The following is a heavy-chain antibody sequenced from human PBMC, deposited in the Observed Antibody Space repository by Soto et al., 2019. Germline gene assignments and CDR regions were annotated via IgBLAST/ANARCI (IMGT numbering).Heavy chain of an antibody. CDR2: INHSGSN. Sequence: SGARGLGCAVYGGAVSVCYGGWIRQPPGKGLEWIGEINHSGSNNYKPSLKSRVTISVDTSKNQFSLKLSSVTAADTAVYYCARGGLRYFDWLSTDKYYYGMDVWGQGPTVT. V-gene: IGHV4-34*01. CDR3: ARGGLRYFDWLSTDKYYYGMDV. CDR1: GGAVSVCY. D-gene: IGHD3-9*01. J-gene: IGHJ6*02.